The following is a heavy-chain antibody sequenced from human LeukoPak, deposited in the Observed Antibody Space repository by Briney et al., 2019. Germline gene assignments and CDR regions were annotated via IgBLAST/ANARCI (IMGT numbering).Heavy chain of an antibody. Sequence: PGGSLRLSCEASGFSFTNFAMAWVRQAPGKGLEWVSFISSSRSYIYYADSVKGRFTISRDNAKNSLYLQMNSLRAEDTAVYYCARFIAAPYYFDYWGRGTLVTVSS. J-gene: IGHJ4*02. V-gene: IGHV3-21*01. CDR3: ARFIAAPYYFDY. CDR1: GFSFTNFA. D-gene: IGHD6-13*01. CDR2: ISSSRSYI.